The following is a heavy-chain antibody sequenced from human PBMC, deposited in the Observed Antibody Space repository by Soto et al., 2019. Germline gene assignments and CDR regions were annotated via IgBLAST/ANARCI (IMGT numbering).Heavy chain of an antibody. J-gene: IGHJ4*02. Sequence: SQTLSLTCAIFGDSVSSKSVAWNWIRQSPSRGLEWLGRTYYRSKWYDDYAVSVKSRITINPDTSKNQFSLQLNSVTPEDTAVYYCARVRFEQQMSHFYYWGQGILVTVS. V-gene: IGHV6-1*01. D-gene: IGHD6-13*01. CDR1: GDSVSSKSVA. CDR3: ARVRFEQQMSHFYY. CDR2: TYYRSKWYD.